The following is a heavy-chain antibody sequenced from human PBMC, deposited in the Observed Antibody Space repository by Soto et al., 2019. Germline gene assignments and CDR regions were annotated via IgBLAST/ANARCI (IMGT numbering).Heavy chain of an antibody. D-gene: IGHD3-16*02. J-gene: IGHJ4*02. CDR1: GFTFSSYG. Sequence: GGSLRLSCAASGFTFSSYGMHWVRQAPGKGLEWVAVIWYDGSNKYYADSVKGRFTISRDKSKNTLYLQMNSLRAEDTAVYYCARDSYDYVWGSYRSLVDYWGQGTLVTVSS. CDR2: IWYDGSNK. V-gene: IGHV3-33*01. CDR3: ARDSYDYVWGSYRSLVDY.